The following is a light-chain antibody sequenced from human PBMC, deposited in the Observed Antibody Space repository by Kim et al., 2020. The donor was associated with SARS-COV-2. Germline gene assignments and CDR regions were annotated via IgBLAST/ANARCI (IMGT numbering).Light chain of an antibody. V-gene: IGLV3-19*01. Sequence: SSELTQDPVVSVALGQTVRITCQGDSLRGHYASWFQQRPGQAPLLVIYGENNRPSGIPDRFSGSTSGNTASLTITGAQAEDEGDYFCNSRDSSGNRWVFGGGTKVTVL. CDR1: SLRGHY. CDR2: GEN. CDR3: NSRDSSGNRWV. J-gene: IGLJ3*02.